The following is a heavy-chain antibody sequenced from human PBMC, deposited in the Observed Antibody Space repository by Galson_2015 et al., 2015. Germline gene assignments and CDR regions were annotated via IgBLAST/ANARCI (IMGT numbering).Heavy chain of an antibody. J-gene: IGHJ4*02. CDR2: ISDSGSST. D-gene: IGHD3-10*01. CDR3: AREFGSGSYFVDY. V-gene: IGHV3-23*01. CDR1: GFTFKSYG. Sequence: SLRLSCAASGFTFKSYGTTWVRQAPGKGLEWVSVISDSGSSTYYSNFVKGRFTISRDSSKSTLYLQMNSLRAEDTAVYYCAREFGSGSYFVDYWGQGTLVTVSS.